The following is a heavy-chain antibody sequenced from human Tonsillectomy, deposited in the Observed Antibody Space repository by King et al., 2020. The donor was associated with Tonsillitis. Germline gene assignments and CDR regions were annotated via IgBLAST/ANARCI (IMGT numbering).Heavy chain of an antibody. D-gene: IGHD2-2*01. V-gene: IGHV4-31*03. CDR3: AGGLFSSTSADAFDI. CDR1: GGPISSGGYY. Sequence: VQLQESGPGLVKPSQTLSLTCKVSGGPISSGGYYWSWIRQHPGKGLEWIGYIYYSGSTYYNPSLKSRVTISVDTSKNHFSLKLSSVTAADTAVYYCAGGLFSSTSADAFDIWGQGTLAAVSS. J-gene: IGHJ3*02. CDR2: IYYSGST.